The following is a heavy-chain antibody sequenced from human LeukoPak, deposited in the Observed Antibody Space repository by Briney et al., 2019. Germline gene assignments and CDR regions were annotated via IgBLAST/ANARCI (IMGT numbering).Heavy chain of an antibody. CDR1: GFTFSSYS. V-gene: IGHV3-48*01. J-gene: IGHJ3*02. D-gene: IGHD3-3*01. CDR3: ARGIRFLEWLSKDDAFDI. Sequence: GGSLRLSCAASGFTFSSYSMNWVRQAPGKGLEWVSYISSSSSTIYYADSVKGRFTISRDNAKNSLYLQMNSLRAEDKAVYYCARGIRFLEWLSKDDAFDIWGQGTMVTVSS. CDR2: ISSSSSTI.